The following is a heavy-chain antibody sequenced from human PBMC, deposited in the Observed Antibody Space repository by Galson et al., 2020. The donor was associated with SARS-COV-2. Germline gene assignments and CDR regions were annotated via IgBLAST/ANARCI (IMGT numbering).Heavy chain of an antibody. V-gene: IGHV1-2*02. CDR1: GCTFIDYY. Sequence: ASVKVSCKGSGCTFIDYYMHWVRQAPGQGLEWMGWINPNNGGTDYAQGFQGRFTMTRDTSINTAYMELSRLRSEDTAVYYCARDVPGGKTPTDIWGQGTMVTVSS. CDR3: ARDVPGGKTPTDI. CDR2: INPNNGGT. J-gene: IGHJ3*02. D-gene: IGHD2-15*01.